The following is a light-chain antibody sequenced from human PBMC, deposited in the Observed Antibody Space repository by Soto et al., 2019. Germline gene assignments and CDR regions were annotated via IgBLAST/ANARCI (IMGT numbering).Light chain of an antibody. CDR1: QSISRS. CDR3: QHYNSYSEA. CDR2: KAS. Sequence: DIQMTPSPSSLSASVGDRVTITCRASQSISRSLAWYQQKPGKAPKLLIYKASTLKSGVPSRFSGSGSGTEFTLTISSLQPDDFATYYCQHYNSYSEAFGQGTKVDI. J-gene: IGKJ1*01. V-gene: IGKV1-5*03.